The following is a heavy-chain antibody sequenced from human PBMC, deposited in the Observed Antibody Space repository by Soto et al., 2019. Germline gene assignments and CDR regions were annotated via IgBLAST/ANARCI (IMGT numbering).Heavy chain of an antibody. D-gene: IGHD2-2*01. CDR3: ARPVYCSNGFYYYYMDV. CDR2: LDWDDDR. V-gene: IGHV2-70*11. Sequence: SGPTLANPTQTLTLTCTFSGFSLSTSGMCVSWIRQPPGKALEWLARLDWDDDRYYSTSLKTRLTISKDTSKNQVVLTMTNMEPVDTATYYCARPVYCSNGFYYYYMDVWGKGTTVTVSS. CDR1: GFSLSTSGMC. J-gene: IGHJ6*03.